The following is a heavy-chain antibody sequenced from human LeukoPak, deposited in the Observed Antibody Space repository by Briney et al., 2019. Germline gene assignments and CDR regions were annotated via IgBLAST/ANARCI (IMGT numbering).Heavy chain of an antibody. CDR2: MNPNSGNT. D-gene: IGHD4-17*01. J-gene: IGHJ4*01. V-gene: IGHV1-8*01. CDR3: ARGHDYGDYLDY. Sequence: ASVKVSCKASGYTFTRYDINWVRQATGQGLEWMGWMNPNSGNTGYAQKFQGRVTMTRNTSISTAYMELSSLRSEDTAVYYCARGHDYGDYLDYWGQGTLVTVSS. CDR1: GYTFTRYD.